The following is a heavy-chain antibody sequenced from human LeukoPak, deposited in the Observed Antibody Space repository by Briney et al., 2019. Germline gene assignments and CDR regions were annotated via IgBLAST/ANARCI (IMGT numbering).Heavy chain of an antibody. V-gene: IGHV1-2*02. CDR1: GYTFTDYY. CDR3: ARVPTRIVLMVYDDAFDI. CDR2: INPNSGGT. Sequence: ASVTVSFKASGYTFTDYYMHWVRQAPGQGGEWVGWINPNSGGTNYAQKFQGRVTMTRDTSISTAYMELSRLRSDDTAVYYCARVPTRIVLMVYDDAFDIWGQGTMVTVSS. D-gene: IGHD2-8*01. J-gene: IGHJ3*02.